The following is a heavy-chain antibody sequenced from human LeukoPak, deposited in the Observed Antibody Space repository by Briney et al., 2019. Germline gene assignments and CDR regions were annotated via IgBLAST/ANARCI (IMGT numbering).Heavy chain of an antibody. J-gene: IGHJ6*02. CDR2: IDWDDDK. Sequence: TLSLTCTVSGGSISNGFYYWDWIRQPPGKALEWLARIDWDDDKYYSTSLKTRLTISKDTSKNQVVLTMTNMDPVDTATYYCARSSTVTTRGYYYYGMDVWGQGTTVTVSS. D-gene: IGHD4-17*01. CDR3: ARSSTVTTRGYYYYGMDV. CDR1: GGSISNGFYY. V-gene: IGHV2-70*11.